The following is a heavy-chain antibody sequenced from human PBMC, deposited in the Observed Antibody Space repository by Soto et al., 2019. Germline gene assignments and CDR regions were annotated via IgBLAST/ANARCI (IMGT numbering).Heavy chain of an antibody. D-gene: IGHD2-2*02. V-gene: IGHV1-69*13. J-gene: IGHJ6*02. CDR3: AREGAVPADIGHYYYGMDV. CDR1: GGTFSSYA. CDR2: IIPIFGTA. Sequence: SVKVSCKASGGTFSSYAISWVRQAPGQGLEWMGGIIPIFGTANYAQKFQGRVTITADESTSTAYMELSSLRSEDTAVYYCAREGAVPADIGHYYYGMDVWGQGTTVTVSS.